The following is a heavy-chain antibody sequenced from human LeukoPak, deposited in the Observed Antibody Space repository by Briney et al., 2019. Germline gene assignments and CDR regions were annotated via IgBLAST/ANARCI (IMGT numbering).Heavy chain of an antibody. V-gene: IGHV4-34*01. J-gene: IGHJ4*02. CDR2: INHSGST. Sequence: PSETLSLTCAVYGGSFSGYYWSWIRQPPGKGLELIGEINHSGSTNYNPSLKSRVTISVDTSKNQFSLKLSSVTAADTAVYYCARSLTVTRRKYFDYWGQGTLVTVSS. CDR1: GGSFSGYY. D-gene: IGHD4-17*01. CDR3: ARSLTVTRRKYFDY.